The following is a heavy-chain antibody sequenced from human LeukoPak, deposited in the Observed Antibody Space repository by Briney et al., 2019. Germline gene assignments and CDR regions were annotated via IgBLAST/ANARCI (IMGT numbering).Heavy chain of an antibody. CDR3: AKERDTAMVTIDY. D-gene: IGHD5-18*01. CDR1: GFTFSSYG. CDR2: IRYDGSNK. Sequence: GGSLRLSCAASGFTFSSYGTHWVRQAPGKGLEWVAFIRYDGSNKYYADSVKGRFTISRDNSKNTLYLQMNSLRAEDTAVYYRAKERDTAMVTIDYWGQGTLVTVSS. J-gene: IGHJ4*02. V-gene: IGHV3-30*02.